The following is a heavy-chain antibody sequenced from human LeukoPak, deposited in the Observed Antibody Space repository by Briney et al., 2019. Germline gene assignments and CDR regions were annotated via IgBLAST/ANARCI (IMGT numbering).Heavy chain of an antibody. V-gene: IGHV3-48*01. CDR2: IYRDSSVK. CDR3: ARYGSGSNYRDPFDS. D-gene: IGHD3-10*01. Sequence: GGSLRLSCVASGFNFDEYAMNWVRQAPGKGLEWISCIYRDSSVKHYADSVRGRFTVSRNNAKNSVYLQMNSLRAEDTAVYFCARYGSGSNYRDPFDSWGQGTLVTVSS. J-gene: IGHJ4*02. CDR1: GFNFDEYA.